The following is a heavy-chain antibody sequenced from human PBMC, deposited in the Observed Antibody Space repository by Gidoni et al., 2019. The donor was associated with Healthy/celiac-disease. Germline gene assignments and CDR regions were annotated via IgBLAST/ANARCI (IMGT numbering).Heavy chain of an antibody. CDR1: GFTFSSYA. V-gene: IGHV3-30*18. J-gene: IGHJ4*02. Sequence: QVQLVESGGGVVQPGRSLRLSCAASGFTFSSYALHWVRQAPGKGLEWVAVISYDGSNKYYADSVKGRFTISRDNSKNTLYLQMNSLRAEDTAVYYCAKDDYRYCSGGSCYSSDYWGQGTLVTVSS. CDR3: AKDDYRYCSGGSCYSSDY. D-gene: IGHD2-15*01. CDR2: ISYDGSNK.